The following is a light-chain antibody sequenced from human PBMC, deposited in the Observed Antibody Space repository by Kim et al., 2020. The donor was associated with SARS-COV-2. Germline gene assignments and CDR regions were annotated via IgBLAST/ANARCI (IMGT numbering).Light chain of an antibody. CDR2: EDN. V-gene: IGLV6-57*01. J-gene: IGLJ3*02. CDR1: SGRLAMHY. CDR3: QSYDSSNPSWV. Sequence: TVTHSGSLSSGRLAMHYVQWYQQRPGSSPTTVIYEDNQRPSGVPDRFSGSIDSSSNSASLTISGLKTEDEADYYCQSYDSSNPSWVFGGGTQLTVL.